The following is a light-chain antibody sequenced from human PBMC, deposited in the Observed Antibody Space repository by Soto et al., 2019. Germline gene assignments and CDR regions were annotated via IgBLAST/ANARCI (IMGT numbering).Light chain of an antibody. V-gene: IGKV3-20*01. J-gene: IGKJ5*01. CDR1: QSVRSSY. Sequence: EIGWTPYQRTVSWSKGDRATXSCRXIQSVRSSYLAWYQQEPVQGPMLLIYGASIMASGIPYMFSGSGSGADFNLTITRMEPEAFAVYYCQHYGIGRVITFGQGTRMEIK. CDR2: GAS. CDR3: QHYGIGRVIT.